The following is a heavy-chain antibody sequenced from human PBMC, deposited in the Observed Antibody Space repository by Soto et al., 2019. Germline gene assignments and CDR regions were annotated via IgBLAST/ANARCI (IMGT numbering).Heavy chain of an antibody. CDR1: GFTFRNYG. Sequence: PGGSLRLSCAASGFTFRNYGMNWVRQAPGKGLEWVSYIGIGSSTTYYPDSVKGRFTISRDNAKNSLYLQMNSLRAEDTAVYYCARDQLYYNDISGRPLNAFDVWGQGTMVTVSS. V-gene: IGHV3-48*01. CDR2: IGIGSSTT. J-gene: IGHJ3*01. CDR3: ARDQLYYNDISGRPLNAFDV. D-gene: IGHD3-22*01.